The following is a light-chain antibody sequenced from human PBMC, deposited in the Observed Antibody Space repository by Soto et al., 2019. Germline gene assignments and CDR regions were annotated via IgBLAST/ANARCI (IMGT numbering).Light chain of an antibody. CDR1: QSVSSF. CDR3: QQRSGWPHT. CDR2: DAS. V-gene: IGKV3-11*01. J-gene: IGKJ1*01. Sequence: EIVLTQSPVTLSLSPGERATLSCRASQSVSSFLAWYQQTPGQAPRLLIYDASNRATGIPARFSGSGSGTDFTLTISSLEPEEYGVYYCQQRSGWPHTFGQGTKVESK.